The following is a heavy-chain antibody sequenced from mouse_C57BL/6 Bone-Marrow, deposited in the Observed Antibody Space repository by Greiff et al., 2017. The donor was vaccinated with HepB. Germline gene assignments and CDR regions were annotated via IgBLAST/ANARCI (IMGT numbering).Heavy chain of an antibody. J-gene: IGHJ1*03. Sequence: EVKLMESGGGLVQPGGSLSLSCAASGFTFTDYYMSWVRQPPGKALEWLGFIRNKANGYTTEYSASVKGRFTISRDNSQSILYLQPNALRAEDSATYYCARYRATTVVASRGYFDVWGTGTTVTVSS. CDR3: ARYRATTVVASRGYFDV. CDR2: IRNKANGYTT. CDR1: GFTFTDYY. D-gene: IGHD1-1*01. V-gene: IGHV7-3*01.